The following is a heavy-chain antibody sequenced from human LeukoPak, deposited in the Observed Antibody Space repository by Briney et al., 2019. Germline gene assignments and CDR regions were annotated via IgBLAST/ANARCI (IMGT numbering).Heavy chain of an antibody. V-gene: IGHV3-53*01. D-gene: IGHD3-22*01. Sequence: GGSLRLSCAASGFTVSSNYMSWVRQAPGKGLEWVSVIYTGGSTYYADSVKGRFTISRDNSKNTLYLQMNSLRAEDTAVYYCARDLGQDSSGATFDYWGQGTLVTVSS. J-gene: IGHJ4*02. CDR1: GFTVSSNY. CDR2: IYTGGST. CDR3: ARDLGQDSSGATFDY.